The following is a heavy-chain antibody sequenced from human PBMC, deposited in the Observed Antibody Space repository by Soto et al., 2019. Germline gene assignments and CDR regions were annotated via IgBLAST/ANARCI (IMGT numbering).Heavy chain of an antibody. D-gene: IGHD6-13*01. CDR2: ISSSGSTI. V-gene: IGHV3-48*03. CDR1: GFTFSSYE. CDR3: ARESPLAAAGTPPDY. J-gene: IGHJ4*02. Sequence: GGSLRLSCAASGFTFSSYEMNWVRQAPGKGLEWVSYISSSGSTIYYADSVKGRFTISRDNAKNSLYLQMNSLRAEDTAVYYCARESPLAAAGTPPDYWGQGTLVT.